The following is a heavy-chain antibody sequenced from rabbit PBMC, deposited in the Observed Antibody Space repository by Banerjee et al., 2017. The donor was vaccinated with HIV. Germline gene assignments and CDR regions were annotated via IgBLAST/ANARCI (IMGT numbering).Heavy chain of an antibody. Sequence: QSLEESGGDLVKPGASLTLTCTASGFDFSSNAMCWVRQAPGKGLVWIACIHAGSSHITYYASWAKGRFTISKTSSTTVTLQMTSLTAADTATYFCARPGYDYWGLWGQGTLVTVS. J-gene: IGHJ3*01. CDR1: GFDFSSNA. V-gene: IGHV1S40*01. CDR2: IHAGSSHIT. CDR3: ARPGYDYWGL. D-gene: IGHD6-1*01.